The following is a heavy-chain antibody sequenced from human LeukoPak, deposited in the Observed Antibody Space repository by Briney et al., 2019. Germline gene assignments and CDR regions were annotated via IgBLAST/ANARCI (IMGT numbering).Heavy chain of an antibody. D-gene: IGHD5-18*01. CDR2: IYYSGNT. J-gene: IGHJ4*02. Sequence: PSETLSLTCTVSGDSINTKNYYWGWIRQPPGKGLEWIGSIYYSGNTYYSPSLKSRVTLSIDTSKNQFSLRLSSVTAADTAVYHCARHSYGTFDYWGQGTLVTVSS. CDR1: GDSINTKNYY. V-gene: IGHV4-39*01. CDR3: ARHSYGTFDY.